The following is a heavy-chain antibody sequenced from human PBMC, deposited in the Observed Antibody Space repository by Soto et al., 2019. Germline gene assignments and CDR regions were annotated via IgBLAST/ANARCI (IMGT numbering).Heavy chain of an antibody. J-gene: IGHJ4*02. CDR2: INPSGGST. V-gene: IGHV1-46*03. CDR1: GYTFTSYY. Sequence: GASVKVSCKASGYTFTSYYMHWVRQAPGQGLEWMGIINPSGGSTSYAQKFQGRVTMTRDTSTSTVYMELSSLRSEDTAVYYCARDQHAYGEGGGPGHYWGQGTLVTVSS. D-gene: IGHD4-17*01. CDR3: ARDQHAYGEGGGPGHY.